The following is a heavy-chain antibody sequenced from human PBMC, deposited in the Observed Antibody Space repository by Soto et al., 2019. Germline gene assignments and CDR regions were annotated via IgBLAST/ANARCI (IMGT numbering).Heavy chain of an antibody. CDR2: INAGNGNT. CDR1: GYTFTSYA. Sequence: ASVKVSCKASGYTFTSYAMHWVRQAPGQRLEWMGWINAGNGNTKYSQKFQGRVTITRDNTNDTVYLQMDSLSADDTGIYYCARDSFSTIVAPFDHWGQGTLVTVSS. D-gene: IGHD5-12*01. J-gene: IGHJ4*02. V-gene: IGHV1-3*01. CDR3: ARDSFSTIVAPFDH.